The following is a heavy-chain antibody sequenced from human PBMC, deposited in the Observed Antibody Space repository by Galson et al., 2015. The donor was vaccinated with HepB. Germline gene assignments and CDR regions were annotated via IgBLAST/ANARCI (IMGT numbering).Heavy chain of an antibody. D-gene: IGHD6-19*01. V-gene: IGHV1-18*01. CDR2: ISPYNGDT. CDR1: GYTFTNYG. Sequence: SVKVSCKASGYTFTNYGINWVRQAPGQGLEWMGWISPYNGDTNYAQKFQGRVTMTADASAKTAYMDLRSLRSDDTAVYYCARDRRGISVAGSGDSFDIWGHGTMVTVSS. J-gene: IGHJ3*02. CDR3: ARDRRGISVAGSGDSFDI.